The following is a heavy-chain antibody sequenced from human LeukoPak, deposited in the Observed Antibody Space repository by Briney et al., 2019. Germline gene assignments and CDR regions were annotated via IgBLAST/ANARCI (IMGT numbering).Heavy chain of an antibody. Sequence: KSSETLSLTCAVYGGSFSGYYWSWIRQPPGKGLEWIGEINHSGSTNYNPSLKSRVTISVDTSKNQFSLKLSSVTAADTAVYYCARKDIVVVPAAQPYYYYYMDVWGKGTTVTISS. CDR3: ARKDIVVVPAAQPYYYYYMDV. CDR1: GGSFSGYY. V-gene: IGHV4-34*01. CDR2: INHSGST. J-gene: IGHJ6*03. D-gene: IGHD2-2*01.